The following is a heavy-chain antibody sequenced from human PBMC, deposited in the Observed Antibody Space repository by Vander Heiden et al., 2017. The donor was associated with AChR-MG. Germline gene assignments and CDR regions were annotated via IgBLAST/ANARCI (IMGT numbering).Heavy chain of an antibody. J-gene: IGHJ3*02. Sequence: QVQPVESGGGLGQPGRSPRLPCAAPGFTSRRFAMHWVRQAPGKGLEWVAVISYDGSSKYYADSVKGRFTISRDNSKNTLYLQMNSLRAEDTAGYYCARDSRYCSGGSCPVDAFDIWGQGTMVTVSS. D-gene: IGHD2-15*01. CDR3: ARDSRYCSGGSCPVDAFDI. CDR2: ISYDGSSK. CDR1: GFTSRRFA. V-gene: IGHV3-30-3*01.